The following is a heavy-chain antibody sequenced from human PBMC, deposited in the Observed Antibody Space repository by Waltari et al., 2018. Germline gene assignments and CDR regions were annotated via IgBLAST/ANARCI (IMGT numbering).Heavy chain of an antibody. D-gene: IGHD2-21*01. V-gene: IGHV4-39*07. J-gene: IGHJ6*03. Sequence: QLQLRESCPGLVKPSETLSLTFTVSGVTIGLYAYYWAWIRQTPGKGLEGIGDVARSGTTKYHSSLSSRLNISVDTSKNQFSLILTSVTAADTAVYYCARHGVLGDFKLYYFVDAWGKGTTVTVSS. CDR2: VARSGTT. CDR3: ARHGVLGDFKLYYFVDA. CDR1: GVTIGLYAYY.